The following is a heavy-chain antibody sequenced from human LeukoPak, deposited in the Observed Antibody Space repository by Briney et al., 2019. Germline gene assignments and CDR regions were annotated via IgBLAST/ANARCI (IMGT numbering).Heavy chain of an antibody. CDR1: GGSVSSYY. J-gene: IGHJ4*02. D-gene: IGHD5-12*01. Sequence: PSETLSLTCTVSGGSVSSYYWTWIGQPPGKGLEWLGYIYYSGSTNYNPSLKSRVTISVDTSKNQFSLKLSSVTAADTAVYYCASLRGYSGYDPFDYWGQGALVTVSS. CDR2: IYYSGST. CDR3: ASLRGYSGYDPFDY. V-gene: IGHV4-59*08.